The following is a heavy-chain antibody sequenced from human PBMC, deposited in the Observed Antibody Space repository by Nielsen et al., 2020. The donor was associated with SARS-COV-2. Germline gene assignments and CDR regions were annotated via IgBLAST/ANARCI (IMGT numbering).Heavy chain of an antibody. V-gene: IGHV4-34*01. Sequence: SQTLSLTCAVYGGSFSGFSWSWIRQPPRRGLEWMGEINDSGRTNYNPSLKSRVTISVDTSKNQFSLKLSSVTAADTAVYYCARVTYYYGSGSLHDYWGQGTLVTVSS. CDR1: GGSFSGFS. CDR3: ARVTYYYGSGSLHDY. J-gene: IGHJ4*02. CDR2: INDSGRT. D-gene: IGHD3-10*01.